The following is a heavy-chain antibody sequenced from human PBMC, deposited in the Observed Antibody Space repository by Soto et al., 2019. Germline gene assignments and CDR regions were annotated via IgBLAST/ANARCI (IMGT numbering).Heavy chain of an antibody. CDR1: GYTFTSYG. D-gene: IGHD3-10*01. CDR2: ISAYNGNT. CDR3: ARVEDSLLWFGEVPMWFDP. V-gene: IGHV1-18*01. J-gene: IGHJ5*02. Sequence: QVQLVQSGAEVKKPGASVKVSCKASGYTFTSYGISWARQAPGQGHEWMGWISAYNGNTKYAQKLQGRGTMTTDTSTITAYMELSSLRSDDTAVYYCARVEDSLLWFGEVPMWFDPWGQGTLVTVSS.